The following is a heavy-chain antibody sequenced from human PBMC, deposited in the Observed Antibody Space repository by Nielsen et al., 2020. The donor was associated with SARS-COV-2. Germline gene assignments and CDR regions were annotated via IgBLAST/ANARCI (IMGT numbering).Heavy chain of an antibody. V-gene: IGHV1-2*02. Sequence: ASVKVSCKVSGYTLTELSMHWVRQAPGQGLEWMGWINPNSGGTNYAQKFQGRVTMTRDTSISTAYMELSRLKSDDTAVYYCARDRITMVRGVIISYGMDVWGQGTTVTVSS. D-gene: IGHD3-10*01. CDR3: ARDRITMVRGVIISYGMDV. CDR2: INPNSGGT. CDR1: GYTLTELS. J-gene: IGHJ6*02.